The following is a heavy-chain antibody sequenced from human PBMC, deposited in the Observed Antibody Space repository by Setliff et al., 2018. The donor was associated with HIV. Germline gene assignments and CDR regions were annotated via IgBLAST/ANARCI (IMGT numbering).Heavy chain of an antibody. Sequence: AGGSLRLSCAASGFTFSSYSMNWVRQAPGKGLEWVSSISNSSSYKYYADSVKGRFTISRDNAKNSLYLQMNSLRADETAVYYCARDRRYYDYVWGSQKARWFDPWGQGTLVTVSS. J-gene: IGHJ5*02. D-gene: IGHD3-16*01. CDR2: ISNSSSYK. CDR1: GFTFSSYS. V-gene: IGHV3-21*01. CDR3: ARDRRYYDYVWGSQKARWFDP.